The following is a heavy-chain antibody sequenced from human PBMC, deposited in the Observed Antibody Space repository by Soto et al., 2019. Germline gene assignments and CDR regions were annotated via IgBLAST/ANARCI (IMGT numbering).Heavy chain of an antibody. D-gene: IGHD4-17*01. Sequence: ASVKVSCKASGYTFTSYGISWVRQAPGQGLECMGWISAYNGNTNYAQKLQGRVTMTTDTSTSTAYMELRSLRSDDTAVYYCASAIRDFTVTTRIHYYGMDVWGQGTTVTVSS. J-gene: IGHJ6*02. CDR3: ASAIRDFTVTTRIHYYGMDV. CDR1: GYTFTSYG. V-gene: IGHV1-18*01. CDR2: ISAYNGNT.